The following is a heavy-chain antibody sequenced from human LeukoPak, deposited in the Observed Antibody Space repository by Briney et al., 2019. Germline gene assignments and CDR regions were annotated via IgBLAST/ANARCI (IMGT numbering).Heavy chain of an antibody. CDR2: INAGNGNT. CDR3: AGDLMSSGLFDY. J-gene: IGHJ4*02. V-gene: IGHV1-3*01. CDR1: GYTFTSYA. D-gene: IGHD3-22*01. Sequence: ASVKVSCKASGYTFTSYAMHWVRQAPGQRLEWMGWINAGNGNTKYSQKFQGRVTITRDTSASTAYMELSSLRSEDTAVYYCAGDLMSSGLFDYWGQGTLVTVSS.